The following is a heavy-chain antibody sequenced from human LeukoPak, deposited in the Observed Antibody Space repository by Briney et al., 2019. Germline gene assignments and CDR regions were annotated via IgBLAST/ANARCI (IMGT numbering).Heavy chain of an antibody. CDR1: GFTFSSYG. J-gene: IGHJ4*02. Sequence: PGGSLRLSCAASGFTFSSYGMHWVRQAPGKGLEWVAGISYDGSTEYYADSVRGRFTISRDNSKNTLYLQMISLRAEDTAVYYCARSPSGSYPFDYWGQGTLVTVSS. D-gene: IGHD1-26*01. CDR3: ARSPSGSYPFDY. V-gene: IGHV3-30*03. CDR2: ISYDGSTE.